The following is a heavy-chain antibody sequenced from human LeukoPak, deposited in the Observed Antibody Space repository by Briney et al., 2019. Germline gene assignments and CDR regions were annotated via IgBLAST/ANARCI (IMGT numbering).Heavy chain of an antibody. V-gene: IGHV3-30-3*01. D-gene: IGHD2-2*01. CDR1: GFTFSSYA. CDR3: ARARWVPAAPTGTLDV. Sequence: GGSLRLSCAASGFTFSSYAMHWVRQAPGKGLEWVAVISYDGSNKYYADSVKGRFTISRDNSKNTLYLQMNSLRAEDTAVYYCARARWVPAAPTGTLDVWGQGTTVTVSS. CDR2: ISYDGSNK. J-gene: IGHJ6*02.